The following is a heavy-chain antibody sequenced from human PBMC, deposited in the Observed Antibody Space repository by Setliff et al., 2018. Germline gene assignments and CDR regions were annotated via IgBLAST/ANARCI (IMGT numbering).Heavy chain of an antibody. Sequence: GASVKVSCKASGGTFRSYGFSWVRQAPGQGLEWMGIINPSGGSTSYAQKFQGRVTLTRDTSTSTVYMELSSLRSEDTAVYYCARDQGSGYAYYFDYWGQGTLVTVSS. CDR3: ARDQGSGYAYYFDY. CDR2: INPSGGST. D-gene: IGHD5-12*01. V-gene: IGHV1-46*01. CDR1: GGTFRSYG. J-gene: IGHJ4*02.